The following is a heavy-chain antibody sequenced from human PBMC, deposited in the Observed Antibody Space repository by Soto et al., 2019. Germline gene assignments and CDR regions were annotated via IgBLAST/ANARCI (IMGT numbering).Heavy chain of an antibody. CDR1: GFTFSSYA. V-gene: IGHV3-23*01. CDR2: IGGRGTSS. D-gene: IGHD3-10*01. J-gene: IGHJ4*02. CDR3: AKLWFGELAPVDY. Sequence: GGSLRISCAASGFTFSSYAMSWVRQARGKGLEWVSTIGGRGTSSYYADSVKGRVSTSRDNSKNTLYLQMNSLRVEDTAVYYCAKLWFGELAPVDYWGQGTLVTVSS.